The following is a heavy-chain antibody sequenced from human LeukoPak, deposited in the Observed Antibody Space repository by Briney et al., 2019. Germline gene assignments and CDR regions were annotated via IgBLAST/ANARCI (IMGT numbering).Heavy chain of an antibody. V-gene: IGHV3-66*01. CDR1: EFSVGSNY. Sequence: GGSLRLSCAASEFSVGSNYMTWVRQAPGKGLEWVSLIYSGGSTYYADSVKGRFTISRDNSKNTLYLQMNSLRAEDTAVYYRARGPSGYHNTGGQGTLVTVSP. D-gene: IGHD5-12*01. CDR2: IYSGGST. CDR3: ARGPSGYHNT. J-gene: IGHJ4*02.